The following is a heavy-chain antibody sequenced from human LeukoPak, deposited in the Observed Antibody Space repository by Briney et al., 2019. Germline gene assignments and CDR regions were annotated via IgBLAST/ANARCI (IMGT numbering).Heavy chain of an antibody. D-gene: IGHD2-8*01. Sequence: ASVKVSCKASGYTFIGYYMHRVRRAPGQGLEWMGWINPNSGGTNYAQKFQGRVTMTRDTSISTAYMELSRLRSDDTAVYYCARVGVRCTNGVCHFDYWGQGTLVTVSS. V-gene: IGHV1-2*02. CDR3: ARVGVRCTNGVCHFDY. J-gene: IGHJ4*02. CDR2: INPNSGGT. CDR1: GYTFIGYY.